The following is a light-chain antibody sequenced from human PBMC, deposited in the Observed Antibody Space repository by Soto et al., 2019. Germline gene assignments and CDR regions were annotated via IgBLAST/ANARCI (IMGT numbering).Light chain of an antibody. CDR2: GSS. J-gene: IGKJ1*01. Sequence: EIALTQSPGTLSLSPGERATLSCRSSQIVSSSYLAWYQHKPGQASRLLIYGSSSRSTGMPVSFSGSGTGTDFTLTISRLEPEDFAVYYCQQYGSSRTFGQGTKVDIK. V-gene: IGKV3-20*01. CDR3: QQYGSSRT. CDR1: QIVSSSY.